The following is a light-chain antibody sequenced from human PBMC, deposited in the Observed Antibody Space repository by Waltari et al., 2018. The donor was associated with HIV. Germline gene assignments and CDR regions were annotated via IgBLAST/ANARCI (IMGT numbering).Light chain of an antibody. CDR2: TAF. J-gene: IGKJ1*01. V-gene: IGKV1-6*01. Sequence: AIQLTQSPSSLSASVGDRVTLTCRASQAIGNDLGWYQQKPGKAPKLLIFTAFNLHSGVPSRFSGSGSCTDFTLTISTLQPEDFATYYCLQDHSYPWTFVQGTKVEIK. CDR1: QAIGND. CDR3: LQDHSYPWT.